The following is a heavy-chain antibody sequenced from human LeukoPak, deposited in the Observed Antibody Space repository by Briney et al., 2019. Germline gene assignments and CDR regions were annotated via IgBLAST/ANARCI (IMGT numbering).Heavy chain of an antibody. CDR1: GGTFSSYA. J-gene: IGHJ4*02. D-gene: IGHD3-3*01. V-gene: IGHV1-69*13. CDR2: IIPIFGTA. CDR3: AREFSGADGDFWSGYYEVYFDY. Sequence: ASVKVSCKASGGTFSSYAISWVRQAPGQGLEWMGGIIPIFGTANYAQKFQGRVTITADESTSTAYMELSSLRSGDTAVYYCAREFSGADGDFWSGYYEVYFDYWGQGTLVTVSS.